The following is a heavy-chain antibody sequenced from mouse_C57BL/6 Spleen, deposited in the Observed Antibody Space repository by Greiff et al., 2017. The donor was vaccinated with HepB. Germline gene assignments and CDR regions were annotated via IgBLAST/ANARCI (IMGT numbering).Heavy chain of an antibody. J-gene: IGHJ1*03. CDR1: GFTFSSYA. Sequence: EVKLMESGEGLVKPGGSLKLSCAASGFTFSSYAMSWVRQTPEKRLEWVAYISSGGDYIYYADTVKGRFTISRDNARNTLYLQMSSLKSEDTAMYYVTRGGITTVVDYWYFDVWGTGTTVTVSS. CDR3: TRGGITTVVDYWYFDV. V-gene: IGHV5-9-1*02. D-gene: IGHD1-1*01. CDR2: ISSGGDYI.